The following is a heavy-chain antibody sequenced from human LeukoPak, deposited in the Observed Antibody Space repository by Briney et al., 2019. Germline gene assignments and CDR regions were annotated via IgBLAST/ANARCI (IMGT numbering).Heavy chain of an antibody. J-gene: IGHJ4*02. Sequence: GGSLRLSCAASGFTFSSYWMYWVRQAPGKGLEWVSAISGSGGSTYYADSVKGRITISRDNSKNTLYLQMNSLRAEDAAVYYCGRYDSSGYPCEYWGQGNLVTVS. CDR2: ISGSGGST. D-gene: IGHD3-22*01. V-gene: IGHV3-23*01. CDR1: GFTFSSYW. CDR3: GRYDSSGYPCEY.